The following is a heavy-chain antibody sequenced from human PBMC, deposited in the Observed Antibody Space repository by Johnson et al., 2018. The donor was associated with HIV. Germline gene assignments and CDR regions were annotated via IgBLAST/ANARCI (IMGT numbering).Heavy chain of an antibody. V-gene: IGHV3-30-3*01. CDR1: EFTFSNYA. J-gene: IGHJ3*02. CDR2: VPDDGDNK. Sequence: QAQLVESGGGVVQPGRSLRLSCAASEFTFSNYAMHWVRQAPGKGLEWVAVVPDDGDNKYYADSVKGRFTISRDNSKNTLYLQMNSLRAEDTAIYYCARGQLWLLDDALDIWGQGTMVTVSS. CDR3: ARGQLWLLDDALDI. D-gene: IGHD5-18*01.